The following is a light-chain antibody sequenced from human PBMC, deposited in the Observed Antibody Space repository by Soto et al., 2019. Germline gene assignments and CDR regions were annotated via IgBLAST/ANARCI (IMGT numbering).Light chain of an antibody. Sequence: QSALTQPASVSGSPGQSITISRTGTSSDVGGYNYVSWYQQHPGKAPKLMIYDVSNRPSGVSNRFSGSKSGNTASLTISGLQAEDEADYYCSSYTSSSTLVYVFGTGTKVTVL. V-gene: IGLV2-14*01. J-gene: IGLJ1*01. CDR1: SSDVGGYNY. CDR2: DVS. CDR3: SSYTSSSTLVYV.